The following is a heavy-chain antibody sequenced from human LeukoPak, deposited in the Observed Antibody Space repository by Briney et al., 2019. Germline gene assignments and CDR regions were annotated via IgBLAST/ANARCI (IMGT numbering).Heavy chain of an antibody. CDR1: GFIFNGNA. CDR3: ARESGYWFDP. V-gene: IGHV3-23*01. J-gene: IGHJ5*02. Sequence: PGASLRLSCETSGFIFNGNAMSWVRQAPGKGLEWVSTVSGTGDVKTYLGSVQGRFTISRDNSKNTVSLQMSSLRVEDTAVYYCARESGYWFDPWGQGTLVTVSS. CDR2: VSGTGDVK.